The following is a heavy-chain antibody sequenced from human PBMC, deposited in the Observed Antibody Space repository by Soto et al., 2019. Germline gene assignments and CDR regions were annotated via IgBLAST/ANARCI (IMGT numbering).Heavy chain of an antibody. CDR3: AKSPGDFWSGYYVYLDY. J-gene: IGHJ4*02. Sequence: EVQLLASGGGLVQPGGSLRLSCAVSGFTFGNYAMSWVRQAPGKGLEWVSAISGGGGSTYYADSVKGRFTISRDNSKDTLYLQMNSLRADDTALYYCAKSPGDFWSGYYVYLDYWGQGTLVTVSS. CDR2: ISGGGGST. D-gene: IGHD3-3*01. V-gene: IGHV3-23*01. CDR1: GFTFGNYA.